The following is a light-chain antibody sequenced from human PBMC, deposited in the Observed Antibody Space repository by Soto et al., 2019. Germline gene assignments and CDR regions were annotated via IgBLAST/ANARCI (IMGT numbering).Light chain of an antibody. CDR2: DAS. CDR1: QSVNPY. CDR3: QQRSSWPLT. V-gene: IGKV3-11*01. Sequence: EIVLTQSPATLSLSPGERVSLSCRASQSVNPYFACYHQKPGQAPRLLIYDASSRATGIPARFSGSGSGTDFTLTISILEPEDFAIYYCQQRSSWPLTFGHGTRVEI. J-gene: IGKJ1*01.